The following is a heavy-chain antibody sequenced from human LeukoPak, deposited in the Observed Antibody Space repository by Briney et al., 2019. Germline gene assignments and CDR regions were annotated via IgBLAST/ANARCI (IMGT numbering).Heavy chain of an antibody. CDR3: AGDYNWNFANSSPFDY. Sequence: GASVKVSCKSSGDTPHSHAISWVRQAPGQGLEWMGRVIPAFGTTNYAQKFQGRVTITVDKSTRTVYMEMSSLRSEDTAVYYCAGDYNWNFANSSPFDYWGQGTLVTVSS. D-gene: IGHD1-7*01. V-gene: IGHV1-69*06. CDR1: GDTPHSHA. CDR2: VIPAFGTT. J-gene: IGHJ4*02.